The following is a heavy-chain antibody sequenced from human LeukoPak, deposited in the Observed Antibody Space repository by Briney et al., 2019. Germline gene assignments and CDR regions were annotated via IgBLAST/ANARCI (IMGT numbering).Heavy chain of an antibody. Sequence: PGGSLRLSCAASGFTFSSYGMHWVRQAPGKGLEWVAAISYDGSNKYYADSVKGRFTISRDNSKNTLYLQMNSLRAEDTAVYYCAKEGIAAAEDYWGQGTLVTVSS. J-gene: IGHJ4*02. V-gene: IGHV3-30*18. CDR1: GFTFSSYG. CDR2: ISYDGSNK. D-gene: IGHD6-13*01. CDR3: AKEGIAAAEDY.